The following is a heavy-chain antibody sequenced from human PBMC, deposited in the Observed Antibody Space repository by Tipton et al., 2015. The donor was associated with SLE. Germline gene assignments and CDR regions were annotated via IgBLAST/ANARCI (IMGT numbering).Heavy chain of an antibody. CDR2: INHSGST. V-gene: IGHV4-34*01. Sequence: GLVKPSETLSLTCAVYGGSFSGYYWSWIRQPPGKGLEWIGEINHSGSTNYNPSLKSRVTISVDTSKNQFSLKLGSVTAADTAVYYCANLGDSSGYERSYYFDYWGQGTLVTVSS. D-gene: IGHD3-22*01. J-gene: IGHJ4*02. CDR1: GGSFSGYY. CDR3: ANLGDSSGYERSYYFDY.